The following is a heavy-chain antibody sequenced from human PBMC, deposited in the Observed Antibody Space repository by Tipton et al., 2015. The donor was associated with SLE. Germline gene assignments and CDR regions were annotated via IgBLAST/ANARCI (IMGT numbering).Heavy chain of an antibody. CDR3: AKDHYYYDSSGIVNAFDI. Sequence: SLRLSCAASGFTFSSYAMSWVRQAPGKGLEWVSAISGSGGSTYYADSVKGRFTISRDNSKNTLYLQMNSLRAEDTAVYYCAKDHYYYDSSGIVNAFDIWGQGTMVTVSS. J-gene: IGHJ3*02. CDR1: GFTFSSYA. V-gene: IGHV3-23*01. D-gene: IGHD3-22*01. CDR2: ISGSGGST.